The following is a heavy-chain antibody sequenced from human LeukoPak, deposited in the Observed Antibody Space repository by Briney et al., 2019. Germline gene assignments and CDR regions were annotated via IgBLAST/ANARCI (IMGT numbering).Heavy chain of an antibody. CDR3: ARSSYYYGSGSYYNVPLSFDY. CDR1: GYTFTSYY. J-gene: IGHJ4*02. CDR2: INPSGGST. Sequence: GASVKVSCKASGYTFTSYYMHWVRQAPGQGLEWMGIINPSGGSTSYAQKFQGRVTMTTDTSTSTAYMELRSLRSDDTAVYYCARSSYYYGSGSYYNVPLSFDYWGQGTLVTVSS. V-gene: IGHV1-46*01. D-gene: IGHD3-10*01.